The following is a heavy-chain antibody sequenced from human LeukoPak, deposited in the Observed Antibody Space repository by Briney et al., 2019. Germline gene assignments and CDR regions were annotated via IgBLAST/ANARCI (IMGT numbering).Heavy chain of an antibody. Sequence: GGSLRLSCAASGFTFSSYAMHWVRQAPGKGLEWVAVISYDGSNKYYADSVKGRFTISRDNSKNTLYLQMNSLSAEDTAVYYCARSWRREMAFDYWGQGTLVTVSS. CDR2: ISYDGSNK. CDR3: ARSWRREMAFDY. V-gene: IGHV3-30-3*01. J-gene: IGHJ4*02. CDR1: GFTFSSYA. D-gene: IGHD5-24*01.